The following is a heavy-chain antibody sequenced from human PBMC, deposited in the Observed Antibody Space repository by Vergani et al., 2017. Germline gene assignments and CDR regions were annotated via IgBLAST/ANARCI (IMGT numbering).Heavy chain of an antibody. CDR3: ARNPYCGGDCYSDAFDI. Sequence: QVQLQESGPGLVKPSETLSITCTVSGGSISSYYCSLIRQPPGKGLEWIGYIYYSGRTNYNPSLKSRVTISVDTSKKQFSLKLSSVTAADSAVYYCARNPYCGGDCYSDAFDIWGQGTMVTVSS. J-gene: IGHJ3*02. CDR2: IYYSGRT. V-gene: IGHV4-59*01. D-gene: IGHD2-21*02. CDR1: GGSISSYY.